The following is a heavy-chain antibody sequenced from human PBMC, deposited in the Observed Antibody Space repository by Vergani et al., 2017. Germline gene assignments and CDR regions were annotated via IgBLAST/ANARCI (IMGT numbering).Heavy chain of an antibody. J-gene: IGHJ2*01. CDR1: GFTFSSYG. Sequence: QVQLVESGGGVVQPGRSLRLSCAASGFTFSSYGMHWVRQAPGKGLEWVAVISYDGSNKYYADSVKGRFTISRDNSKNTLYLQMNSLRAEDTAVHYCATYSGSYGDWYFDLWGRGTLVTVSS. D-gene: IGHD1-26*01. CDR3: ATYSGSYGDWYFDL. V-gene: IGHV3-30*03. CDR2: ISYDGSNK.